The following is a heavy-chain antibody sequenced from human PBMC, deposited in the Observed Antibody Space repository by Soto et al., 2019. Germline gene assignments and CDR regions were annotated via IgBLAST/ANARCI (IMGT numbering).Heavy chain of an antibody. D-gene: IGHD6-13*01. Sequence: GGSLRLSCAASGFTFDDYAMHWVRQAPGKGLEWVSGISWNSGSIGYANSVKGRFTISRDNAKNSLYLQMNSLRAEDTALYYSAKALAAAGTWDFQHWGQGTLVTVSS. CDR3: AKALAAAGTWDFQH. CDR2: ISWNSGSI. CDR1: GFTFDDYA. V-gene: IGHV3-9*01. J-gene: IGHJ1*01.